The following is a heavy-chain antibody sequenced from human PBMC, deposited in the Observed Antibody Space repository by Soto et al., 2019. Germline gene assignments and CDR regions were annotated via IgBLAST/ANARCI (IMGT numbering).Heavy chain of an antibody. J-gene: IGHJ4*02. D-gene: IGHD3-16*01. CDR2: INQDGSER. V-gene: IGHV3-7*01. Sequence: EVQLVESGGGLVQPGGSLRLPCEASGFTFSTYWMTWVRQPPGKGLEWVASINQDGSERYYVDSVRGRFTISRDNAKNSLYLQMNSLSAEDTAVYYCVCGGNFFVDWGQGTLVTVSP. CDR3: VCGGNFFVD. CDR1: GFTFSTYW.